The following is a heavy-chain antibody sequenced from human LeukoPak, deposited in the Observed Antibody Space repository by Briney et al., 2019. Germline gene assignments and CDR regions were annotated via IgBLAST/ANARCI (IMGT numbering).Heavy chain of an antibody. V-gene: IGHV1-46*01. CDR3: ARGIGQQLSTVGFDY. Sequence: ASVKVSCKASGYTFTSYYMHWVRQAPGQGLEWMGIINPSGGSTSYAQKFQGRVTMTRDTSTSTVYMELSSLRSEDTAVYYCARGIGQQLSTVGFDYWGQGTLVTVSS. D-gene: IGHD6-13*01. CDR1: GYTFTSYY. CDR2: INPSGGST. J-gene: IGHJ4*02.